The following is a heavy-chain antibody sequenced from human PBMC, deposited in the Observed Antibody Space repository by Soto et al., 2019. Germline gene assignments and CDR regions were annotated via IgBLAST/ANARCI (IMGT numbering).Heavy chain of an antibody. Sequence: EVQLLESGGGLVQPGGSLRLSCAASGFTFRNYAMSWVRQAPGKGLEWVSAVSGSVGSTYYADSVKGRFTISRDNSKHTLYLQMNSLSAGDTAVYYCAKTARRTDYGGFSEGYWYFDLWGRGTLVTVSS. CDR1: GFTFRNYA. CDR2: VSGSVGST. CDR3: AKTARRTDYGGFSEGYWYFDL. J-gene: IGHJ2*01. D-gene: IGHD4-17*01. V-gene: IGHV3-23*01.